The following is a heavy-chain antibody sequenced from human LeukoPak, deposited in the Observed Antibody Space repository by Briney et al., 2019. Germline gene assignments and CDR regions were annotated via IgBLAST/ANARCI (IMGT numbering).Heavy chain of an antibody. CDR1: GFTFRTYS. CDR2: ISGSSSFI. V-gene: IGHV3-48*01. D-gene: IGHD2-15*01. CDR3: ARQRRYCSGDNCYQRTFDY. Sequence: PGGSLRLSCAASGFTFRTYSINWVRKAPGKGLEWVSSISGSSSFIYYADSVKGRFSISRDNAKNSLYLQMNSLRAEDTAVYYCARQRRYCSGDNCYQRTFDYWGQGTLVTVSS. J-gene: IGHJ4*02.